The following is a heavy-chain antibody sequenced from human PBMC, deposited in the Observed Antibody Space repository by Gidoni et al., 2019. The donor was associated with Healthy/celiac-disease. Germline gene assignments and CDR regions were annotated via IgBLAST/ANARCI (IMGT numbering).Heavy chain of an antibody. CDR3: ARDGAVGDFDY. CDR2: ITRAGSST. V-gene: IGHV3-74*01. CDR1: GCTFSSYW. Sequence: EVQLGESGGGLVQRGGSLRRSGGAAGCTFSSYWMHWVRKAPGTGLVWVSLITRAGSSTSYADSVKGRFTISRDNAKNTLYLQMTSLRAEDTAVYYCARDGAVGDFDYWGQRTLVTVSS. J-gene: IGHJ4*02. D-gene: IGHD2-15*01.